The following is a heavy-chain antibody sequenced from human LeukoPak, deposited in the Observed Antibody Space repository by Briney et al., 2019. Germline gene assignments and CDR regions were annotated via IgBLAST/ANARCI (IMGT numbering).Heavy chain of an antibody. J-gene: IGHJ4*02. CDR2: IIPIFGTA. D-gene: IGHD3-22*01. CDR1: GGTFSSYA. CDR3: AREDGHYYDSSGYYPFDY. Sequence: SVKVSCKASGGTFSSYAISWVRQAPGQGLEWMGGIIPIFGTANYAQKFQGRVTITADESTSTAYMELSSLRSEDTAVYYCAREDGHYYDSSGYYPFDYWGQGTLVTVSS. V-gene: IGHV1-69*13.